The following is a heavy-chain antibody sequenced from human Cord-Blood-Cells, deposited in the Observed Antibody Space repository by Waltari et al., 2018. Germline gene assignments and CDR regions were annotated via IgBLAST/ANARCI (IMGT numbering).Heavy chain of an antibody. V-gene: IGHV3-48*01. CDR2: ISSSSSTI. Sequence: EVQLVESGGGLVQPGGSLRLSCAASGFTFSSYCMNWVRQAPGKGREWVSYISSSSSTIYYADSVKGRFTISRDNAKNSLYLQMNSLRASVFWSGYYLDAFDIWGQGTMVTVSS. CDR3: LDAFDI. J-gene: IGHJ3*02. CDR1: GFTFSSYC. D-gene: IGHD3-3*01.